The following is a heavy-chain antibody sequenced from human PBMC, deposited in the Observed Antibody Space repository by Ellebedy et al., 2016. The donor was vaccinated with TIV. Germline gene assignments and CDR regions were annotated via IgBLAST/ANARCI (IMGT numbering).Heavy chain of an antibody. CDR2: IYQDGSEK. V-gene: IGHV3-7*01. Sequence: PGGSLRLSCAASGFTFRSYWMAWVRQAAGKGLEWLANIYQDGSEKFYLDSVKGRFTISRDNAKNSLYLQMNSLRVEDTAVYYCARRGSYGDYAIQVNNWFDSWGQGTLVTVSS. CDR3: ARRGSYGDYAIQVNNWFDS. CDR1: GFTFRSYW. D-gene: IGHD4-17*01. J-gene: IGHJ5*01.